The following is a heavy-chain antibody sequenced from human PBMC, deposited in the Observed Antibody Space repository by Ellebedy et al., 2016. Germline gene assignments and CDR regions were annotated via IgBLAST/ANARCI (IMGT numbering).Heavy chain of an antibody. CDR1: GFTFRSYT. CDR3: AKEGDTMWFDS. CDR2: FSGNGHTT. V-gene: IGHV3-43*01. Sequence: GESLKISCAASGFTFRSYTIHWVRQAPGRSLEWVSLFSGNGHTTFYADSVKGRFTISRDNRKNSVYLQMNNLRPEDTGFYYCAKEGDTMWFDSWGQGTLVTVSS. D-gene: IGHD3-16*01. J-gene: IGHJ5*01.